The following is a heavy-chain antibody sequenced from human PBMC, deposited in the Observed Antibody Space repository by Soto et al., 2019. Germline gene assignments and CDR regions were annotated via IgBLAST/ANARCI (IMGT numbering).Heavy chain of an antibody. D-gene: IGHD6-25*01. V-gene: IGHV3-23*01. CDR3: AIRTYSTGWYYLDL. Sequence: EVQMLESGGGLVQPGGSLRLSCTGSGFTCSSYGMSWVRQAPGKGLEWVSGISGGGPPTYYADSVRGRFTISRDNSKNTLYLQMNSLRAEDTAVYYCAIRTYSTGWYYLDLWGRGTLVTVSA. CDR2: ISGGGPPT. CDR1: GFTCSSYG. J-gene: IGHJ4*02.